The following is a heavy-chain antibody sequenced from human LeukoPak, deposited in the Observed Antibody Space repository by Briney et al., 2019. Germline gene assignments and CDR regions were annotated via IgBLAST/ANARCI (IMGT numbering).Heavy chain of an antibody. CDR1: GYTFTGYY. D-gene: IGHD3-3*01. CDR3: ARGGDFWSGYILSFNDY. V-gene: IGHV1-2*02. CDR2: INPNSGGT. J-gene: IGHJ4*02. Sequence: GASVTVSCTASGYTFTGYYMHWVRQAPGQGLEWMGWINPNSGGTNYAQKFQGRVTMTRDTSISTAYMELSRLRSDDTAVYYCARGGDFWSGYILSFNDYWGQGTLVTVSS.